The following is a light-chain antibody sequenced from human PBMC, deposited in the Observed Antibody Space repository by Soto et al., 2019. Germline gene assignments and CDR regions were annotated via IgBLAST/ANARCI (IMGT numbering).Light chain of an antibody. J-gene: IGLJ2*01. CDR2: DDT. V-gene: IGLV3-21*02. CDR1: NIGSKG. CDR3: QVWEGGHVL. Sequence: SYELTQPPSVSVAPGQTARITCTGNNIGSKGVHWYQQKPGQAPLLVVYDDTNRPSGIPERFSGSDSGNTATLTITRVEAGDGADYYCQVWEGGHVLFGGGTKVTVL.